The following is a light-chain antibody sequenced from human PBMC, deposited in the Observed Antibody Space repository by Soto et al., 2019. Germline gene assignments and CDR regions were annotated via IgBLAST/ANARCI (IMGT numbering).Light chain of an antibody. CDR1: QSVSSN. CDR2: GAS. Sequence: EIVMTQSPATLSVSPGERATLSCRASQSVSSNLAWYQQKPGQAPRLLIYGASTTATGIPARFSGSGSGTAFTPLISSLQSQDFAVNYCQQYNNWPQYTFGPGTKVDIK. CDR3: QQYNNWPQYT. V-gene: IGKV3-15*01. J-gene: IGKJ3*01.